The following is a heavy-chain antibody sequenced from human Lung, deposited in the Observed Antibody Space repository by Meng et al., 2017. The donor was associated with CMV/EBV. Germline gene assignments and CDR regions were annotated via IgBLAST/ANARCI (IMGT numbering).Heavy chain of an antibody. J-gene: IGHJ6*01. D-gene: IGHD2-2*01. CDR1: GFTGSANY. CDR2: INSGGWT. CDR3: ATRRSGGSVPGWAWGMDV. V-gene: IGHV3-53*01. Sequence: GESLKISCVASGFTGSANYMSWVRQAPGKGLEWVSVINSGGWTYYADSVKGRFTISRDNSKNTVYLQLNSLRAEDTAMYYCATRRSGGSVPGWAWGMDVWXQGHXVTVDS.